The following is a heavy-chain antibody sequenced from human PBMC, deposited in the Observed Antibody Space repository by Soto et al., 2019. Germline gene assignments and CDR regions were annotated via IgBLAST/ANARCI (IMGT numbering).Heavy chain of an antibody. D-gene: IGHD3-22*01. Sequence: GGSLRLSCAASGFPFSRSFMHWVRQAPGKGLVWVARVNTDGSATVYAGSVKGRFTISRDNSKNTLYLQMNSLRAEDTAVYYCAKDSVYYYDSSGVGNYFDYWGQGTLVTVSS. CDR2: VNTDGSAT. V-gene: IGHV3-74*01. CDR1: GFPFSRSF. J-gene: IGHJ4*02. CDR3: AKDSVYYYDSSGVGNYFDY.